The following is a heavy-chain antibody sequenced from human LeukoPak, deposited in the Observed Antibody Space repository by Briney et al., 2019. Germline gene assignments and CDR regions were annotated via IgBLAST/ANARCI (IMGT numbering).Heavy chain of an antibody. V-gene: IGHV3-21*01. CDR3: AREGGYSYGYPGDAFDI. J-gene: IGHJ3*02. CDR1: GFTFSSYS. D-gene: IGHD5-18*01. CDR2: ISSSSSYI. Sequence: PGGSPRLSCAASGFTFSSYSMNWVRQAPGKGLEWVSSISSSSSYIYYADSVKGRFTISRDNAKNSLYLQMNSLRAEDTAVYYCAREGGYSYGYPGDAFDIWGQGTMVTVSS.